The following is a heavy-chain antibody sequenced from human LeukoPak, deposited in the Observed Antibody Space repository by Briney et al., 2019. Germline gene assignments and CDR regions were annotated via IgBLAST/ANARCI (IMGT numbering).Heavy chain of an antibody. V-gene: IGHV3-30*04. CDR2: ISYDGSNK. D-gene: IGHD5-12*01. CDR3: AKGSSTSGFS. J-gene: IGHJ5*02. CDR1: GFTFSSYA. Sequence: PGGSLRLSCAASGFTFSSYAMHWVRQAPGKGLEWVAVISYDGSNKYYADSVKGRFTISRDNSENTLYLQTNSLRAEDTAVYYCAKGSSTSGFSWGQGTLITVSS.